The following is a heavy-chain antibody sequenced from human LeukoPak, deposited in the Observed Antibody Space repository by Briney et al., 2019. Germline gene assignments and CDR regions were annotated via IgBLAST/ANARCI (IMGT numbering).Heavy chain of an antibody. CDR3: ARQARGGPPDAFDI. V-gene: IGHV4-59*08. CDR2: IYYSGST. D-gene: IGHD3-16*01. CDR1: GGSISSYY. J-gene: IGHJ3*02. Sequence: SETLSLTCTVSGGSISSYYWSWIRQPPGKRLEWIGYIYYSGSTNYNPSLKSRVTISVDTSKNQFSLKLSSVTAADTAVYYCARQARGGPPDAFDIWGQGTMVTVSS.